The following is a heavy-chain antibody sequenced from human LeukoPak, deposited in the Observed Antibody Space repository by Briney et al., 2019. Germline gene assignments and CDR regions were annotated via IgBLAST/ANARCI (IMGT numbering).Heavy chain of an antibody. J-gene: IGHJ3*02. CDR3: AREFGYQLEDAFDI. D-gene: IGHD2-2*01. CDR2: IKQDGSEK. V-gene: IGHV3-7*03. Sequence: GGSLRLSCAASGFTFSSYWMSWVRQAPGKGLEWVSNIKQDGSEKYYVDSVKGRFTISRDNAKNSLYLQMNSLRAEDTAVYYCAREFGYQLEDAFDIWGQGTMVTVSS. CDR1: GFTFSSYW.